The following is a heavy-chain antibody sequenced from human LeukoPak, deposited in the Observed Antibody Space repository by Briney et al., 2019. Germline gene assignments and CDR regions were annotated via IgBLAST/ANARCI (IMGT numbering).Heavy chain of an antibody. Sequence: LSLTCTVSGGSISSGGYYWSGIRQAPGKGLEWVSYISSSGSTIYYADSVKGRFTISRDNAKNSLYLQMNSLRAEDTAVYYCASGKLMVDYWGQGTLVTVSS. D-gene: IGHD1-14*01. CDR2: ISSSGSTI. J-gene: IGHJ4*02. CDR1: GGSISSGGYY. V-gene: IGHV3-11*01. CDR3: ASGKLMVDY.